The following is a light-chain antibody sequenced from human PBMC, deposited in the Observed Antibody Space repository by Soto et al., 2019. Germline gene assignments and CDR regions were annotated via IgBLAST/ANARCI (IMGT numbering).Light chain of an antibody. CDR1: QSVRRNY. V-gene: IGKV3-20*01. Sequence: ETVLTQKPGNLSVSLGRGAPLPCRASQSVRRNYLAWYQQKPGKAPRLLIYTASRRATGIPDRFSGSGSGTDFTLTISRLEPEDSAVYYCQQYSRASITFGQVTRLEI. CDR3: QQYSRASIT. J-gene: IGKJ5*01. CDR2: TAS.